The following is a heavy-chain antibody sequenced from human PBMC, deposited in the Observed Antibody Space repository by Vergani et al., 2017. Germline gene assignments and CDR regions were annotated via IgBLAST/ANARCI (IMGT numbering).Heavy chain of an antibody. J-gene: IGHJ3*02. V-gene: IGHV4-59*01. Sequence: QVQLQESGPGLVKPSETLSLTCTVSGGSISSYYWSWIRQPPGKGLEWIGYIYYSGSTNYNASLKSRDTISVDTSKNQFSLKLSSVTAADTAVYYCARWTIGYCSGGSCYHAFDIWGQGTMVTVSS. CDR1: GGSISSYY. D-gene: IGHD2-15*01. CDR2: IYYSGST. CDR3: ARWTIGYCSGGSCYHAFDI.